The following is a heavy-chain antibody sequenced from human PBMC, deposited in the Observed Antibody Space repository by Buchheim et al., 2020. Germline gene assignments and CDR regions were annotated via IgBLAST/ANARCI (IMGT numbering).Heavy chain of an antibody. CDR2: ISPVDSQT. CDR1: GYSFTSYW. J-gene: IGHJ2*01. CDR3: ARTRYYDSKWYFDF. V-gene: IGHV5-51*01. D-gene: IGHD3-22*01. Sequence: EVQLVQSGAELKEPEESLKISCKGSGYSFTSYWIGWVRQTPGKGLEWMGKISPVDSQTKYSPSFQDHIMISVDKAISTVYPQWGSLKASDTAVYLCARTRYYDSKWYFDFWGRGAL.